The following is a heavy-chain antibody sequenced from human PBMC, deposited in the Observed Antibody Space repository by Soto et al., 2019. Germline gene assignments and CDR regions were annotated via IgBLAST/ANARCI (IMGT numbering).Heavy chain of an antibody. CDR3: ARDKGTMVRGVISQGLYYFDY. V-gene: IGHV3-30-3*01. D-gene: IGHD3-10*01. CDR1: GFTFSSYA. Sequence: GGSLRLSCAASGFTFSSYAMHWVRQAPGKGLEWVAVISYGGSNKYYADSVKGRFTISRDNSKNTLYLQMNSLRAEDTAVYYCARDKGTMVRGVISQGLYYFDYWGQGTLVTVSS. J-gene: IGHJ4*02. CDR2: ISYGGSNK.